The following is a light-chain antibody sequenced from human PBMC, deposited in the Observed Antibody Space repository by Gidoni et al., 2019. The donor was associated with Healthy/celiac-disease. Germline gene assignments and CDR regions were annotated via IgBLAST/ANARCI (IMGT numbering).Light chain of an antibody. CDR2: HVS. J-gene: IGLJ3*02. Sequence: QSALTPPASLSGFPEQSITISCTGSSSDVDGSVFVSWYQQHPASPPKLIIYHVSNRPSGVSNRFSGSKSGNTASLTISGLQAEDEGDYYCSLYTRSSTWVFGGGTKLTVL. CDR3: SLYTRSSTWV. V-gene: IGLV2-14*03. CDR1: SSDVDGSVF.